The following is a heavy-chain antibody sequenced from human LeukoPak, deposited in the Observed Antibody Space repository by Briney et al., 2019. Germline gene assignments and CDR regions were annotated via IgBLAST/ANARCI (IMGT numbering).Heavy chain of an antibody. CDR1: GGSISSSAYY. CDR2: IYHSGST. D-gene: IGHD2-2*01. Sequence: SETLSLTCTVSGGSISSSAYYWSWIRQPPGKGLEWIGEIYHSGSTNYNPSLKSRVTISVDKSKNQFSLKLSSVTAADTAVYYCARAGLGYCSSTSCSGFDYWGQGTLVTVSS. CDR3: ARAGLGYCSSTSCSGFDY. V-gene: IGHV4-39*07. J-gene: IGHJ4*02.